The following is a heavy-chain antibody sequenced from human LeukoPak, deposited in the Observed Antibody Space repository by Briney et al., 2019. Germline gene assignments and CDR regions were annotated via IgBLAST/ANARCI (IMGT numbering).Heavy chain of an antibody. J-gene: IGHJ4*02. D-gene: IGHD3-16*01. V-gene: IGHV4-39*01. Sequence: PSETPSLTCTVSGGSISSSSYYWGWIRQPPGKGLEWIGSIYYSGSTYYNPSLKSRVTISVDTSKNQFSLKLSSVTAADTAVYYCARSPPGYDYVWGTPFDYWGQGTLVTVSS. CDR3: ARSPPGYDYVWGTPFDY. CDR2: IYYSGST. CDR1: GGSISSSSYY.